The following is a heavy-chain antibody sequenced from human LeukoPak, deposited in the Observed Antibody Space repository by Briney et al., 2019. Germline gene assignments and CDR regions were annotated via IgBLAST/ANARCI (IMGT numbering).Heavy chain of an antibody. CDR2: IIPIFGIA. D-gene: IGHD2-21*02. CDR1: GGTCSSYA. V-gene: IGHV1-69*04. Sequence: GSSLKVSCKASGGTCSSYAISRVRQAPGHGLEWMGRIIPIFGIANYAQKFQGRVTITADKSTSTAYMELSSLRSEDTAVYYCAIGDRGVMKGAFDIWGQGTMVTVSS. CDR3: AIGDRGVMKGAFDI. J-gene: IGHJ3*02.